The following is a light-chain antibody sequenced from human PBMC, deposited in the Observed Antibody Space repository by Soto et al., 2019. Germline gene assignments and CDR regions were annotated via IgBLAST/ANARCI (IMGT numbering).Light chain of an antibody. CDR1: QSVSSK. V-gene: IGKV3D-15*01. CDR2: GTS. CDR3: QHYNSYSEA. J-gene: IGKJ1*01. Sequence: ETVMTQSPATLSVSPGERATLSCRASQSVSSKLAWYQQKPGQAPRLLIYGTSTRATGIPARFSGSGSGTDFTLTISRLEPEDFATYYCQHYNSYSEAFGQGTKVDIK.